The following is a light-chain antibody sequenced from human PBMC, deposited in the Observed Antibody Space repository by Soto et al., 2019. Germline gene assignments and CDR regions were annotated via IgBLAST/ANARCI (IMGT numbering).Light chain of an antibody. CDR2: GAS. CDR3: QQYGDWPPET. V-gene: IGKV3-15*01. J-gene: IGKJ2*01. Sequence: EVVLTQSPATLSVSPGDRATLSCRASQSVSRNLAWYQQNPGQAPRLLIYGASTRATGVPASFSGSGSATEFTLSISSLQSEDGAVYYCQQYGDWPPETFGQGTKLEI. CDR1: QSVSRN.